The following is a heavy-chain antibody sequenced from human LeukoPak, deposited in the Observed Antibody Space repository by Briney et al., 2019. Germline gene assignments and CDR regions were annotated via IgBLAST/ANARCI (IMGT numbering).Heavy chain of an antibody. Sequence: PGGSLRLSCAASGFTFSSYSMNWVRQAPGKGLEWVSSISSSSSYIYYADSVKGRFTISRDNAKNSLYLQMNSLRAEDTAVYYCARGSRVRGAPSPDCWGQGTLATVSS. J-gene: IGHJ4*02. CDR3: ARGSRVRGAPSPDC. CDR1: GFTFSSYS. V-gene: IGHV3-21*01. D-gene: IGHD3-10*01. CDR2: ISSSSSYI.